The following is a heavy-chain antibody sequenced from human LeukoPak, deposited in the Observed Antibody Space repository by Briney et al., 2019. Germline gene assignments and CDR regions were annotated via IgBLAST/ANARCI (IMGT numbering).Heavy chain of an antibody. V-gene: IGHV3-49*03. CDR3: TTDPPTRY. D-gene: IGHD2-15*01. CDR1: GFTFGDYT. Sequence: GGSLRLSCTTSGFTFGDYTITWIRQAPGKGLEWVCFIRKKGDGGTPEYAASVKGRFTVSRDDSKSIAYLQMNSLKPEDTAVYYCTTDPPTRYWGQGTLVSVSS. J-gene: IGHJ4*02. CDR2: IRKKGDGGTP.